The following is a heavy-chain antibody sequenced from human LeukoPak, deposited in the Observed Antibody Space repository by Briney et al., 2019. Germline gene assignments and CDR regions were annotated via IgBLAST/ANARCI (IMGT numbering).Heavy chain of an antibody. J-gene: IGHJ4*02. D-gene: IGHD3/OR15-3a*01. CDR2: IKSDGTIT. CDR1: GFPLSANW. Sequence: PGGSLRLSCAASGFPLSANWMHWVRQAPGKGLVWVSRIKSDGTITNYADSVKGRFTISKDNAKNTLFLQMNSLRAEDTAVCYCARTDYFDQWGQGTLVTVSS. V-gene: IGHV3-74*01. CDR3: ARTDYFDQ.